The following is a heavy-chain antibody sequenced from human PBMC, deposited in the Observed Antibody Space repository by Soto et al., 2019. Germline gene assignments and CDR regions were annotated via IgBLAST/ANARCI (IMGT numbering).Heavy chain of an antibody. CDR1: GYTFTSYA. CDR2: INAGNGNT. Sequence: QVQLVQSGAEVKKPGASVKVSCKASGYTFTSYAMHWVRQAPGQRLEWMGWINAGNGNTKYSQKFQGRVTITRDTSASTAYMELSSLRSEDTAVYYCAKGDGAYYYGSGIDYWGQGTLVTVSS. D-gene: IGHD3-10*01. V-gene: IGHV1-3*01. CDR3: AKGDGAYYYGSGIDY. J-gene: IGHJ4*02.